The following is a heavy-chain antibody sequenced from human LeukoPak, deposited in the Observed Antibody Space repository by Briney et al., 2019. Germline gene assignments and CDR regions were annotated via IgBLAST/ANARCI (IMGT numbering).Heavy chain of an antibody. V-gene: IGHV4-34*01. CDR1: GGSFSGYY. CDR2: INHSGST. J-gene: IGHJ6*02. Sequence: SETLSLTCAVYGGSFSGYYWSWIRQPPGKGLEWIGEINHSGSTNYNPSLKSRVTMSVDTSKNQFSLKLSSVTAADTAVYYCARDQYCSSTSCSYYYYYGMDVWGQGTTVTVSS. D-gene: IGHD2-2*01. CDR3: ARDQYCSSTSCSYYYYYGMDV.